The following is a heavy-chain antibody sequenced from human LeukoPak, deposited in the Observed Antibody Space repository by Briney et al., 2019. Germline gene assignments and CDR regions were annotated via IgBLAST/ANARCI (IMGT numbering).Heavy chain of an antibody. CDR1: GFTFSNAW. J-gene: IGHJ4*02. CDR3: TTDILFTGGIAIDY. V-gene: IGHV3-15*01. CDR2: IKSKTDGGTT. D-gene: IGHD7-27*01. Sequence: GGSLRLSCAASGFTFSNAWMSWVRQAPGKGLEWVGRIKSKTDGGTTDYAAPVKGRSTISRDDSKNTLYLQMNSLKTEDTAVYYCTTDILFTGGIAIDYWGQGTLVTVSS.